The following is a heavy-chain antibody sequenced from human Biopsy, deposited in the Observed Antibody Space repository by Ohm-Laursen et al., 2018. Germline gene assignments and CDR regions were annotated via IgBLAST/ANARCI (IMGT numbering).Heavy chain of an antibody. CDR1: GGSLSSYS. CDR3: ARDRDRRGWFDP. D-gene: IGHD1-14*01. J-gene: IGHJ5*02. CDR2: IYTSGNT. V-gene: IGHV4-4*07. Sequence: SDTLSLTCTVSGGSLSSYSWSWIRQPAGKGLEWIGQIYTSGNTNYNPSLKSRVTMSVDTSKNKFSLRVSSVTAADTAVYYCARDRDRRGWFDPWGQGTLVTVSS.